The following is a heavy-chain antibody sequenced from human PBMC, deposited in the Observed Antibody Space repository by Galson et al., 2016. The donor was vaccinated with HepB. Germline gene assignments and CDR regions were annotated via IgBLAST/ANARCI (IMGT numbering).Heavy chain of an antibody. J-gene: IGHJ4*02. D-gene: IGHD2-15*01. Sequence: SLRLSCAASGFTFYTYTMSWVRQAPGKGLEWVSTISGRSGKAYYADSIKGRFIISRDNSKNTLYLQMNSLRAEDTAVYYCAKLNPPIDHFGSRGPYYFDHWGQETLITVSS. CDR1: GFTFYTYT. CDR3: AKLNPPIDHFGSRGPYYFDH. CDR2: ISGRSGKA. V-gene: IGHV3-23*01.